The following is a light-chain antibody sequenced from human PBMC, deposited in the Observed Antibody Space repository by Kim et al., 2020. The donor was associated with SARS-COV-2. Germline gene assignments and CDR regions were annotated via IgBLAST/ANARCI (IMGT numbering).Light chain of an antibody. CDR2: GAS. CDR1: QSVSSSY. CDR3: RQYGSPPIT. J-gene: IGKJ5*01. V-gene: IGKV3-20*01. Sequence: EIVLTQSPGTLSLSPGERATLSCRASQSVSSSYLAWYQQKPGQATRLLINGASSRATGIPDRFSGSGSGTDFTLTISRLEPEDLAVYYSRQYGSPPITFGQGAPLESK.